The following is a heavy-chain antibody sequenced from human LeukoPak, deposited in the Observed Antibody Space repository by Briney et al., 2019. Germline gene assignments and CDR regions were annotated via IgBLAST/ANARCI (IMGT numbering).Heavy chain of an antibody. J-gene: IGHJ6*02. CDR1: GGSISSYY. CDR3: ALTGTTGRHYYYYGMDV. Sequence: SETLSLTRTVSGGSISSYYWSWIRQPAGKGLEWIGRIYTSGSTNYNPSLKSRVTTSVDTSKNQFSLKLSSVTAADTAVYYCALTGTTGRHYYYYGMDVWGQGTTVTVSS. D-gene: IGHD1-7*01. CDR2: IYTSGST. V-gene: IGHV4-4*07.